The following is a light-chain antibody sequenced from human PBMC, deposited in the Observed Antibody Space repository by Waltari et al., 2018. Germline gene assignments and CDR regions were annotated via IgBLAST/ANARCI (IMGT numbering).Light chain of an antibody. J-gene: IGKJ2*03. Sequence: EIVMTQSPGTLSVSPGERATLFCRASQSVGHNLAWFQQKPGQAPRLLIYDASVWAPGVPARFSGGGSGTEFTLTISRLQSEDFAVYYCQQYNYWPPDSFGQGTKLEI. CDR3: QQYNYWPPDS. V-gene: IGKV3-15*01. CDR1: QSVGHN. CDR2: DAS.